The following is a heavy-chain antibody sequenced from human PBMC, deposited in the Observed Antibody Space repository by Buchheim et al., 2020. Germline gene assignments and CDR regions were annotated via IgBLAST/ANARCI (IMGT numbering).Heavy chain of an antibody. CDR1: GFTFSSYG. V-gene: IGHV3-30*18. D-gene: IGHD6-6*01. CDR3: AKSEHSSSSFEQYYYYGMDV. CDR2: ISYDGSNK. J-gene: IGHJ6*02. Sequence: QVQLVESGGGVVQPGRSLRLSCAASGFTFSSYGMHWVRQAPGKGLEWVAVISYDGSNKYYADSVKGRFTISRDNSKNTLYLQMNSLRAEDTAVYYCAKSEHSSSSFEQYYYYGMDVWGQGTT.